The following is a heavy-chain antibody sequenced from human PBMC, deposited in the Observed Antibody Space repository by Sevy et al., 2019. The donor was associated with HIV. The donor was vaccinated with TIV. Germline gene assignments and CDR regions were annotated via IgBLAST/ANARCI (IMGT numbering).Heavy chain of an antibody. CDR1: GGSFSGYY. J-gene: IGHJ4*02. CDR3: ARGEGDLTI. Sequence: SETLSLTCAVYGGSFSGYYWSWIRQPPGKGLEWIGEINHSGGTNYNPSLKSRVTISVDTSKNQFSLKLSSVTAADTAVYYCARGEGDLTIWGQGTLVTVSS. V-gene: IGHV4-34*01. D-gene: IGHD3-3*01. CDR2: INHSGGT.